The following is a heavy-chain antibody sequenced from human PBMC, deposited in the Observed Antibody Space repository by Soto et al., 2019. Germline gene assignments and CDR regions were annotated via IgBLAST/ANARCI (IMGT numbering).Heavy chain of an antibody. CDR3: ARSTPGFSYGKIDS. V-gene: IGHV3-21*04. J-gene: IGHJ4*02. Sequence: LRLSCVVSGFTFSSHSMNWVRQAPGKGLEWVSSITTSSDSIYYTDSVKGRFTLSRDDAKNSLFLQMNSLRAEHTAVYYCARSTPGFSYGKIDSWGQGTLVTVSS. CDR1: GFTFSSHS. CDR2: ITTSSDSI. D-gene: IGHD5-18*01.